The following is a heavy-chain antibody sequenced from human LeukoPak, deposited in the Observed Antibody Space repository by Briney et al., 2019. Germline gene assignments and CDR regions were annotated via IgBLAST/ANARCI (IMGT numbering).Heavy chain of an antibody. CDR1: GLTLSSYE. CDR2: ISSSGSTI. J-gene: IGHJ4*02. D-gene: IGHD2-2*01. V-gene: IGHV3-48*03. CDR3: AREHPLGTSYYFDY. Sequence: QPGGSLRLSCAASGLTLSSYEMLWVRQAPGKGLEWVTYISSSGSTIYYADSVKGRFTISRDNAKNSLYLQMNSLRAEDTAVYYCAREHPLGTSYYFDYWGQGTLVTVSS.